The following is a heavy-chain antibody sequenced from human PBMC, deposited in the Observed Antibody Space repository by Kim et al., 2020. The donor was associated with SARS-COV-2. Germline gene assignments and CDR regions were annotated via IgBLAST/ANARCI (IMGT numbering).Heavy chain of an antibody. CDR3: AREGERGPKPKYGAP. CDR2: INPSGGST. V-gene: IGHV1-46*01. CDR1: GYTFTSYY. J-gene: IGHJ5*02. Sequence: ASVKVSCKASGYTFTSYYMHWVRQAPGQGLEWMGIINPSGGSTSYAQKFQGRVTMTRDTSTSTVYMELSSLRSEDTAVYYCAREGERGPKPKYGAPWGQGTLVTVSS. D-gene: IGHD1-1*01.